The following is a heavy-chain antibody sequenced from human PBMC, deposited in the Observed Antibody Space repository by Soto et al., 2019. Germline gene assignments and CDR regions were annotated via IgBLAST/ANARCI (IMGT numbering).Heavy chain of an antibody. CDR2: ISYDGSNK. J-gene: IGHJ6*02. Sequence: PGGSLRLSCAASGFTLSSYAMHWVRQAPGKGLEWVAVISYDGSNKYYADSVKGRFTISRDNSKSTLYLQMNSLRAEDTAVYYCAGDVAAGKYGMDVWGQGTTVTVSS. CDR3: AGDVAAGKYGMDV. CDR1: GFTLSSYA. V-gene: IGHV3-30-3*01. D-gene: IGHD2-15*01.